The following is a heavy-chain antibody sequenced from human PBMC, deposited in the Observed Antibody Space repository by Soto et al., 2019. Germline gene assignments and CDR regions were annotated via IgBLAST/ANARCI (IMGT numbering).Heavy chain of an antibody. J-gene: IGHJ3*01. CDR1: GFTFSTYA. CDR3: AREGVPNYDYWTGDASDL. D-gene: IGHD3-3*01. V-gene: IGHV3-21*01. Sequence: VGSLRLSCAASGFTFSTYAMNWVRQAPGKGLEWVSSISSGSSFISYADSVKGRFTISRDNANKSLHLEMNSLRVEDTALYYCAREGVPNYDYWTGDASDLWGHGTMVTVSS. CDR2: ISSGSSFI.